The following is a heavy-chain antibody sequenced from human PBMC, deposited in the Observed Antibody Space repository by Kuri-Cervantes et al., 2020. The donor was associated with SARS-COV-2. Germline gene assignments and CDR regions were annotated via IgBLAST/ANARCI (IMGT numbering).Heavy chain of an antibody. V-gene: IGHV3-7*01. CDR3: AKDGISGVAGLLPYYFDY. Sequence: GESLKISCAAPGFTFSSYWMSWVRQAPGKGLEWVANIKQDGSEKYYVDSVKGRFTISRDNSKNTLYLQMNSLRAEDTAVYYCAKDGISGVAGLLPYYFDYWGQGTLVTVSS. CDR2: IKQDGSEK. D-gene: IGHD1-14*01. CDR1: GFTFSSYW. J-gene: IGHJ4*02.